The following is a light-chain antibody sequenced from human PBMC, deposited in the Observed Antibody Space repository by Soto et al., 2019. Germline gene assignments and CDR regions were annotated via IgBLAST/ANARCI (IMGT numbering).Light chain of an antibody. J-gene: IGKJ1*01. Sequence: EVVLTQSPGTLSLSPGERATLSCRASQNLGNNFLAWYQQTSGQAPRLLIFGASSRAAGISDRFSGSGSGTDITLTINNLRPEDVAVYFCQQDGDSPWTFGQGTRVEIK. CDR3: QQDGDSPWT. CDR1: QNLGNNF. V-gene: IGKV3-20*01. CDR2: GAS.